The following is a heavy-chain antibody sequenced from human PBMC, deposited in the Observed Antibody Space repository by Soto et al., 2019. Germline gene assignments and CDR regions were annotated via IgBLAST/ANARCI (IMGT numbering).Heavy chain of an antibody. D-gene: IGHD3-22*01. V-gene: IGHV2-5*02. J-gene: IGHJ4*02. CDR2: IYWDDDK. Sequence: QITLKESGHTLVKPTQTLTLTCTFSGFSLSTSGVGVGWIRQPPGKALEWLALIYWDDDKRYSPSLKSRLTITKDTSKNQVVLTMTNMDPVDTATYYCAHRQSHYYESSGYATFDYWGQGTLVTVSS. CDR1: GFSLSTSGVG. CDR3: AHRQSHYYESSGYATFDY.